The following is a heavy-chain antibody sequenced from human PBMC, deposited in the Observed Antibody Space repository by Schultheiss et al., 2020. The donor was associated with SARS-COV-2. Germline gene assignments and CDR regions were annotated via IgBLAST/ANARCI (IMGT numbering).Heavy chain of an antibody. V-gene: IGHV3-30*04. CDR2: ISYDGSNK. Sequence: GGSLRLSCAASGFTFSSYAMHLVRQAPGKGLEWVAVISYDGSNKYYADSVKGRFTISRDNSKNTLYLQMNSLRAEDTAVYYCARSIAVAGKNNLGRLDYWGQGTLVTVSS. J-gene: IGHJ4*02. CDR3: ARSIAVAGKNNLGRLDY. CDR1: GFTFSSYA. D-gene: IGHD6-19*01.